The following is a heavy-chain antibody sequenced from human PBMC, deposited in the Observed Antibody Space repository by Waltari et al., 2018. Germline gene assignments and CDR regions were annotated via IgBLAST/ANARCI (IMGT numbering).Heavy chain of an antibody. CDR1: GYTFTSYY. J-gene: IGHJ3*02. D-gene: IGHD3-22*01. Sequence: QVQLVQSGAEVKKPGASVKVSCKASGYTFTSYYMHWVRQAPGQGLEWMGIINPSGGSTSYAHKFQGRVTMTRDTSTSTVYMELNSLRSEDTAVYYCARAMNYYDSSGYYYALPLDAFDIWGQGTMVTVSS. CDR2: INPSGGST. CDR3: ARAMNYYDSSGYYYALPLDAFDI. V-gene: IGHV1-46*01.